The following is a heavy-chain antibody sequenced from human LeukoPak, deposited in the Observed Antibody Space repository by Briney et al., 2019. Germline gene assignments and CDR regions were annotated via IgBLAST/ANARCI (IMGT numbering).Heavy chain of an antibody. D-gene: IGHD3-10*01. CDR3: ARENGYYGSGSIDY. CDR2: ISSSSSYI. CDR1: GFTFSSYS. J-gene: IGHJ4*02. V-gene: IGHV3-21*01. Sequence: PGGSLRLSCAASGFTFSSYSMNWVRQAPGKGLEWVSSISSSSSYIYYADSVKGRFTISRDNSKNTLYLQMNSLRAEDTAVYYCARENGYYGSGSIDYWGQGTLVTVSS.